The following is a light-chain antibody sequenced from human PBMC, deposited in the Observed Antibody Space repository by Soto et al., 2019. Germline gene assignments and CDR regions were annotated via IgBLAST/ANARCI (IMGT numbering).Light chain of an antibody. V-gene: IGKV3-20*01. CDR1: QSVSSSY. CDR3: QQYGSSHWT. CDR2: GAS. J-gene: IGKJ1*01. Sequence: EIVLTQSPGTLSLSPGERATLSCRASQSVSSSYLAWYQQKPGQAPRLLIYGASSRATGIPDRFSGSGSGTDFTLTISRLEPEDFAVYYCQQYGSSHWTFGQGPRWKSN.